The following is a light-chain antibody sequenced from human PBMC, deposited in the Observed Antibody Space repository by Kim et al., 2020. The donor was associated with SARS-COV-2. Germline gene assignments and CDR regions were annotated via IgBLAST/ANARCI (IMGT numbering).Light chain of an antibody. Sequence: AGKTARITCGGNNIGSKSVHWYQQKPGQAPVLFIYYDSDRPSGIPERFSGSNSGNTATLTISRVEAGDEADYYCQVWDSSSDHRVFGGGTQLTVL. CDR2: YDS. J-gene: IGLJ3*02. CDR3: QVWDSSSDHRV. CDR1: NIGSKS. V-gene: IGLV3-21*04.